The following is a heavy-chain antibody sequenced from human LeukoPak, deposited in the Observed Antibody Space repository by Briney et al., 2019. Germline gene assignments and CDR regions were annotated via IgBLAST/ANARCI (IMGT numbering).Heavy chain of an antibody. D-gene: IGHD4-11*01. CDR1: GFTFGDYY. J-gene: IGHJ6*02. Sequence: GGSLRLSCAASGFTFGDYYMTWIRQAPGKGLEWVSYLSSSGNTIYHADSVKGRFTISRDNAKNSLYLQLNSLGAEDTALYYCAGGQSHYYGMDVWGQGTTVTVSS. CDR2: LSSSGNTI. V-gene: IGHV3-11*01. CDR3: AGGQSHYYGMDV.